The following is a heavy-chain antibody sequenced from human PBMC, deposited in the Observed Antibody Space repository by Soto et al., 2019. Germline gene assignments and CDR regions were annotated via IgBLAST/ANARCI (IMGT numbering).Heavy chain of an antibody. CDR1: GGTSRSYT. CDR3: ARIPDS. D-gene: IGHD2-21*01. CDR2: IIPIFDET. Sequence: QVQLVQSGAEVKKPGSSVKVSCRPSGGTSRSYTITWVRQAPGQGLEYMGRIIPIFDETDYTQHFQGRLTITADKSASTAYMELSSRKSEDPAVYYCARIPDSWGQGTLVAVSS. V-gene: IGHV1-69*02. J-gene: IGHJ4*02.